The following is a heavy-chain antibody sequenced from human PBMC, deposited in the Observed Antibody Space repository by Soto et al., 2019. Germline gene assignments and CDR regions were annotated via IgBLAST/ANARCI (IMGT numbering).Heavy chain of an antibody. D-gene: IGHD2-2*01. CDR3: AKSIVVVPAALNFDY. CDR1: GFTFSSYA. V-gene: IGHV3-23*01. CDR2: ISGSGGST. J-gene: IGHJ4*02. Sequence: EVQLLESGGGLVQPGGSLRLSCAASGFTFSSYAMSWVRQAPGKGLEWVSAISGSGGSTYYADSVKGRFTISRDNSKNTLYLQMNSMRAEDTAVYYCAKSIVVVPAALNFDYWGQGTLVTVSS.